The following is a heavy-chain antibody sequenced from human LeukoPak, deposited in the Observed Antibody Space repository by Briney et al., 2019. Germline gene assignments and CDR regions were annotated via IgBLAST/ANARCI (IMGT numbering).Heavy chain of an antibody. Sequence: NPSETLSLTCTVSNGSISGYYWSWIRQPPGEGLEWIGYIYTSGSTNYNPSLKSRVTISLDTSNNQFSLKLSSVTAADTAVYYCARGDFYRYYFDYWGQGTLVTVSS. CDR3: ARGDFYRYYFDY. V-gene: IGHV4-4*09. D-gene: IGHD2/OR15-2a*01. CDR2: IYTSGST. J-gene: IGHJ4*02. CDR1: NGSISGYY.